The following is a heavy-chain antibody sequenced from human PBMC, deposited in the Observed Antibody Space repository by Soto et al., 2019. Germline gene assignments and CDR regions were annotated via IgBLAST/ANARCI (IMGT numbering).Heavy chain of an antibody. D-gene: IGHD3-16*01. V-gene: IGHV3-30*03. Sequence: QVHLVESGGGVVQPGRSLRLSCVVSGVTFRTYGIHWVRQAPGKGLEWVAVISYDGETKFYADSVKGRFTISKENSQDTLYLQMDSLRPDYTAVYYCARQAKIGDRSQFYFDSWGQGTLVTVSS. CDR1: GVTFRTYG. J-gene: IGHJ4*02. CDR2: ISYDGETK. CDR3: ARQAKIGDRSQFYFDS.